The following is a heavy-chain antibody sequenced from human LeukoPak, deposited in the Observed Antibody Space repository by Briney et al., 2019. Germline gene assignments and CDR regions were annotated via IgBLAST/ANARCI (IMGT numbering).Heavy chain of an antibody. CDR3: AHRAITMIEDWFDP. Sequence: SGPTLVKPTQTLTLTCTFSGFSLRTRGVGVGWIRQPPGKALEWLALIYWNDDKRYSPSLKSRLTITKDTSKNQVVLTMTNMDPVDTATYYCAHRAITMIEDWFDPWGQGTLVTVSS. V-gene: IGHV2-5*01. CDR2: IYWNDDK. J-gene: IGHJ5*02. D-gene: IGHD3-22*01. CDR1: GFSLRTRGVG.